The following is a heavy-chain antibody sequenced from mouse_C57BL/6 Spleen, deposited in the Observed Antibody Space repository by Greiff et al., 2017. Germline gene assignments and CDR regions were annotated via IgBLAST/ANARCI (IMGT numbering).Heavy chain of an antibody. D-gene: IGHD1-1*01. CDR3: AREGAITTVWVDY. V-gene: IGHV1-82*01. J-gene: IGHJ4*01. Sequence: QVQLQQSGPELVKPGASVKISCKASGYAFSSSWMNWVKQRPGKGLEWIGRIYPGDGDTNYNGKFKGKATLTADKSSSTAYMQLSSLTSEDSAVYFCAREGAITTVWVDYWGQGTSVTVSS. CDR1: GYAFSSSW. CDR2: IYPGDGDT.